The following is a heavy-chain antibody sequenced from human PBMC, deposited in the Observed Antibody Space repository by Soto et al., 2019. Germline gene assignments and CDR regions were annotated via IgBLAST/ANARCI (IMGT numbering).Heavy chain of an antibody. V-gene: IGHV4-31*03. Sequence: QVQLQESGPGLVKPSQTLSLTCTVSGGSISRGRYYWSWIRQPPGKGLECIGYIYYSGTIYYKPSLRSRLTISIDPSKNQFSLKLSSVTAADTAVYYCARHQYYYDSSGYYPAYFDYWGQGTLVTVSS. CDR2: IYYSGTI. J-gene: IGHJ4*02. CDR1: GGSISRGRYY. D-gene: IGHD3-22*01. CDR3: ARHQYYYDSSGYYPAYFDY.